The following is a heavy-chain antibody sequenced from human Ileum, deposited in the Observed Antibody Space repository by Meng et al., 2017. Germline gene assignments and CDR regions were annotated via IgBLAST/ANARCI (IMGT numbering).Heavy chain of an antibody. D-gene: IGHD3-22*01. CDR3: ARVYYDSSGLNWFDS. CDR2: MYSSGNA. V-gene: IGHV4-31*03. J-gene: IGHJ5*01. Sequence: HVEVRGSAPVLLNPHQTLSLTCPASGGSFSVGDYYWSWVRQHPGKGLECIGHMYSSGNAYYNPSLKSRVSMSVDTSKNQFSVRLSSVTAADTAIYYCARVYYDSSGLNWFDSWGQGTLVTVSS. CDR1: GGSFSVGDYY.